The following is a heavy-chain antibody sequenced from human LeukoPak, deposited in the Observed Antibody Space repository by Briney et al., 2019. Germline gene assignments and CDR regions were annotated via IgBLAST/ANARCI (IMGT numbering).Heavy chain of an antibody. Sequence: SVKVSCKASGGTFSSYAISWVRQAPGQGLEWMGGIIPIFGTANYAQKFQGRVTITADESTSTAYMELSSLRSEDTAVYYCARESEKYYDSSGPGYGMDVWGQGTTVTVSS. V-gene: IGHV1-69*13. CDR1: GGTFSSYA. CDR2: IIPIFGTA. CDR3: ARESEKYYDSSGPGYGMDV. D-gene: IGHD3-22*01. J-gene: IGHJ6*02.